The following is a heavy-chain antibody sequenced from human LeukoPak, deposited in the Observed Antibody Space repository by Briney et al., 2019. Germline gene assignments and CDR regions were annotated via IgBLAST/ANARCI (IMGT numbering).Heavy chain of an antibody. Sequence: GGSLRLSCAASGFTFRIYWMNWVRQAPGKGLEWLANIKQDGSDKNYVDSVKGRFIISRGNAKNSLYLQMNSLRAEDTAVYYCARGYCTGSSCSRSYWGQGTLVTVSS. CDR1: GFTFRIYW. J-gene: IGHJ4*02. D-gene: IGHD2-2*01. V-gene: IGHV3-7*01. CDR3: ARGYCTGSSCSRSY. CDR2: IKQDGSDK.